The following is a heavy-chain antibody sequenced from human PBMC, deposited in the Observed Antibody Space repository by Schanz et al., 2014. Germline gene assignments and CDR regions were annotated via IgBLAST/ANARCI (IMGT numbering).Heavy chain of an antibody. D-gene: IGHD3-10*01. V-gene: IGHV3-33*01. CDR1: GFTFISYD. CDR2: IRYDGRNK. Sequence: QAQLVESGGGVVQPGRSLRLSCVASGFTFISYDIHWVRQAPGKGLEWVAVIRYDGRNKNFVESVKGRFTISRDNSKSMLFLEMSSLRVEDTAVYYCVREENYPSFLGYYYYMDVWGKGTSXTVSS. J-gene: IGHJ6*03. CDR3: VREENYPSFLGYYYYMDV.